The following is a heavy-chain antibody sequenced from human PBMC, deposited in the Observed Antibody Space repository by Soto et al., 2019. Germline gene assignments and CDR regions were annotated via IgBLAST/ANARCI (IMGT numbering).Heavy chain of an antibody. J-gene: IGHJ6*02. Sequence: QVQLVQSGAEVKKPGSSVKVSCKASGGTFSSYAISWVRQAPGQGLEWMGGSIPIFGTANYAQKFQGRVTITADESTSTAYMELSSLRSEDTAVYYCATPISPYCSSTSCYVGDYYYGMDVWGQGTTVTVSS. CDR3: ATPISPYCSSTSCYVGDYYYGMDV. CDR1: GGTFSSYA. V-gene: IGHV1-69*01. CDR2: SIPIFGTA. D-gene: IGHD2-2*01.